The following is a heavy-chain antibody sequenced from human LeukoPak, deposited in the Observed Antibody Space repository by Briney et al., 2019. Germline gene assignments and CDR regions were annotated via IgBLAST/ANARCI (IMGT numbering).Heavy chain of an antibody. V-gene: IGHV4-34*01. D-gene: IGHD6-13*01. Sequence: SETLSLTCAAYGGSFSGYYWRWIRQPPGKGLEWIGEINHSGSTNYNPSLKSRVTISVDTSKNQFSLKLSSVTAADTAVYYCARVRAPGIAAAGPLDYWGQGTLVTVSS. J-gene: IGHJ4*02. CDR2: INHSGST. CDR1: GGSFSGYY. CDR3: ARVRAPGIAAAGPLDY.